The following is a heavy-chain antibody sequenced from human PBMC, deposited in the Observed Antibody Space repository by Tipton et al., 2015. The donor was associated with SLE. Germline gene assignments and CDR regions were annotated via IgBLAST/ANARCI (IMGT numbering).Heavy chain of an antibody. CDR3: ARGGAEETVTRGSAFDI. CDR1: GGPIISTTSY. Sequence: TLSLTCTVSGGPIISTTSYWGWFRQPPGKGLEWIGTIYYAGSTYSNPSLKRRVSMSVDTSKNQFSLKLTSLTAADTAVYYCARGGAEETVTRGSAFDIWGQGTMVTVSS. CDR2: IYYAGST. J-gene: IGHJ3*02. D-gene: IGHD4-17*01. V-gene: IGHV4-39*07.